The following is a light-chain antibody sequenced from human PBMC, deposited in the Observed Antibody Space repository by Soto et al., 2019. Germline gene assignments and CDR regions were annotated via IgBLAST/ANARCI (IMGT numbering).Light chain of an antibody. CDR3: QVWDIGSGVA. CDR2: YDS. J-gene: IGLJ2*01. CDR1: NIGSKS. Sequence: SYVLTQAPSVSVAPGKTATITCGGNNIGSKSVHWYQQKPGQAPVLVIYYDSDRPSGIPERFPGSNSGSTATLTISRVEAGDEADYYCQVWDIGSGVAFGGGTKLTVL. V-gene: IGLV3-21*04.